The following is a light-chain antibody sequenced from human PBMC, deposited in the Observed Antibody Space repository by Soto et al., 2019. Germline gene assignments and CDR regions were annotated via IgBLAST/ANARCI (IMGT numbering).Light chain of an antibody. CDR2: GAS. V-gene: IGKV3-15*01. CDR3: YQFGIYIRL. CDR1: QSVSSN. Sequence: MTQSQGTLSVSPGKTESHSCRASQSVSSNLAWYQQKPGQAPRLLIYGASTRATGIPARFSGSGSGTDFSLTISSLYPEGFASYYCYQFGIYIRLFSQGAEVDNK. J-gene: IGKJ1*01.